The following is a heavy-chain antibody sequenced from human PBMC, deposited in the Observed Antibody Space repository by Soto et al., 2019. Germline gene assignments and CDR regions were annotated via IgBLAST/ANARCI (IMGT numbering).Heavy chain of an antibody. CDR2: IYYSGGT. Sequence: SETLSLTCTVSGGSVSSGSYYWSWIRQPPGKGLEWIGYIYYSGGTNYNPSLKRRVTISVDTSRNQFSLRLSSVTAAGTAVYYCARGLTMGQLPSHFDHWGQGTLVTVSS. D-gene: IGHD3-16*01. CDR3: ARGLTMGQLPSHFDH. CDR1: GGSVSSGSYY. V-gene: IGHV4-61*01. J-gene: IGHJ5*02.